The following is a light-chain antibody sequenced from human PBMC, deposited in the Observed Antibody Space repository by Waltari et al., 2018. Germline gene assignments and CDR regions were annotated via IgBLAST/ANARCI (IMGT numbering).Light chain of an antibody. CDR1: SSDVGFYNY. J-gene: IGLJ3*02. V-gene: IGLV2-14*03. CDR2: YVY. Sequence: QSALTQPASVSGSPGQSITISCTGTSSDVGFYNYVSWYQQHPGKAPQLMIYYVYARPAGVSNRFSGSKAGNTASLTISWLQAEDEADYYCNSYTGSSSWVFGGGTKLTVL. CDR3: NSYTGSSSWV.